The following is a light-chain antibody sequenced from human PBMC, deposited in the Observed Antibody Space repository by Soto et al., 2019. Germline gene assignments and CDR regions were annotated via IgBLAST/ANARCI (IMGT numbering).Light chain of an antibody. CDR1: QSVRSN. CDR2: GAS. Sequence: EIVMTQSPATLSVSPGERATLSCRASQSVRSNLAWYQQKPGQAPRLLIYGASTRATGIPARFSGSGSGTEFTLTISSLQSEDFAVYYCQEYNSWPYTFGQGTKLEIK. CDR3: QEYNSWPYT. J-gene: IGKJ2*01. V-gene: IGKV3-15*01.